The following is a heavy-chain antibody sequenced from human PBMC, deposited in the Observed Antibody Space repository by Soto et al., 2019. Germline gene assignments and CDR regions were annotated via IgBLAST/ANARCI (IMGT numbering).Heavy chain of an antibody. CDR2: ISGSGGST. D-gene: IGHD6-19*01. Sequence: SGGSLRLSCAASGFTFSSYAMSWVRQAPGKGLEWVSAISGSGGSTYYADSVKGRFTISRDNSKNTLYLQMNSLRAEDTAVYYCATGIAVGQGFDYSGQGTLVTVSS. J-gene: IGHJ4*02. V-gene: IGHV3-23*01. CDR3: ATGIAVGQGFDY. CDR1: GFTFSSYA.